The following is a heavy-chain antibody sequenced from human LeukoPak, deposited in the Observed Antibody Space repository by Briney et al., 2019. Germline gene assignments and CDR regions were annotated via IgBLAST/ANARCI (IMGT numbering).Heavy chain of an antibody. CDR2: SNTDGSIT. D-gene: IGHD6-13*01. CDR3: ARDSYSRSHFDY. CDR1: GFTFTSYW. V-gene: IGHV3-74*01. J-gene: IGHJ4*02. Sequence: GGSLRLSCAASGFTFTSYWMNWVRQAPGKGLLWVSRSNTDGSITRYVDSVKGRFTISRDNAKNTLYLQMNSLRAEDTAVFYCARDSYSRSHFDYWGQGTLVTVSS.